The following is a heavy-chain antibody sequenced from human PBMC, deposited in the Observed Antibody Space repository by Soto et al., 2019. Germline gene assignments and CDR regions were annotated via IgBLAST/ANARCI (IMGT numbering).Heavy chain of an antibody. D-gene: IGHD3-10*01. Sequence: GASVKVSCKASGGTFSSYTISWVRQAPGQGLEWMGRIIPILGIANYAQKFQGRVTITADKSTSTAYMELSSLRSEDTAVYYRAISSITMVRGVVFPFDPWGQGTLVTVSS. J-gene: IGHJ5*02. CDR1: GGTFSSYT. V-gene: IGHV1-69*02. CDR2: IIPILGIA. CDR3: AISSITMVRGVVFPFDP.